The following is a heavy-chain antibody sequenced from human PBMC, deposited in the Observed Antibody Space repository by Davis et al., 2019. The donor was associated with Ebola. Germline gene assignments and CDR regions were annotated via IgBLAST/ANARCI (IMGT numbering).Heavy chain of an antibody. CDR3: ARGSDFWSGCFDY. CDR2: IYYSGST. Sequence: SETLSLTCTVSGDSISSADYSWSWIRQPPGKGLEWIGHIYYSGSTYYNPSLQSRVTLSVDTSKNQFSLKMSAVTAADTAVYYCARGSDFWSGCFDYWGQGSLVIVSS. J-gene: IGHJ4*02. V-gene: IGHV4-30-4*01. D-gene: IGHD3-3*01. CDR1: GDSISSADYS.